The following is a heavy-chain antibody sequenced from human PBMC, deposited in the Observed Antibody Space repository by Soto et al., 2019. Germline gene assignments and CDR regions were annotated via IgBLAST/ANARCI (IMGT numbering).Heavy chain of an antibody. Sequence: GGSLRLSCAASGFTFSNAWMNWVRQAPGKGLEWVGRIRSKTDGGTTDYAAPVKGRFTISRDDSKNTLYLQMNSLKTEDTAVYYCTTERGTYYDFWSGPDAFDIWGQGTMVTVSS. CDR1: GFTFSNAW. V-gene: IGHV3-15*07. CDR3: TTERGTYYDFWSGPDAFDI. CDR2: IRSKTDGGTT. D-gene: IGHD3-3*01. J-gene: IGHJ3*02.